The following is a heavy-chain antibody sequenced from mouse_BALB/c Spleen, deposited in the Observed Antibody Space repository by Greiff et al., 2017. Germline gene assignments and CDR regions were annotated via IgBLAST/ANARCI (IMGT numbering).Heavy chain of an antibody. J-gene: IGHJ4*01. D-gene: IGHD2-14*01. CDR2: IWSGGST. CDR1: GFSLTSYG. CDR3: ARGRYDDAMDY. V-gene: IGHV2-2*02. Sequence: VKLMESGPGLVQPSQSLSITCTVSGFSLTSYGVHWVRQSPGKGLEWLGVIWSGGSTDYNAAFISRLSISKDNSKSQVFFKMNSLQANDTAIYYCARGRYDDAMDYWGQGTSVTVSS.